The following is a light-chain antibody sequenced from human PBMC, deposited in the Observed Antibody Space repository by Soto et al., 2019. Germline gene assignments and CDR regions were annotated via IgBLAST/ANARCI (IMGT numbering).Light chain of an antibody. V-gene: IGKV1-5*01. CDR1: QPISNW. CDR2: DSS. Sequence: DIRMTQSPSTLSASVGDRVTISCRASQPISNWVAWYQQKPGRAPKLLISDSSNLETGVPPRFGGTGSGTQYTLIISGLQPDDSATYYCQQYNSDPYTFGQGTKLQI. J-gene: IGKJ2*01. CDR3: QQYNSDPYT.